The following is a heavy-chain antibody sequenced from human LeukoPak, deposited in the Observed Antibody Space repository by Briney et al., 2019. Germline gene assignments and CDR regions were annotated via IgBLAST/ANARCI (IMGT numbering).Heavy chain of an antibody. D-gene: IGHD6-19*01. CDR3: AREGFFYSRGIAVAGKGDYFDY. V-gene: IGHV3-48*01. CDR1: GFTFSSYS. Sequence: GGSLRLSCAASGFTFSSYSMNWVRQAPGKGLEWVSYISSSSSTIYYVDSVKGRFTISRDNAKNSLYLQMNSLRAEDTAVYYCAREGFFYSRGIAVAGKGDYFDYWGQGTLVTVSS. CDR2: ISSSSSTI. J-gene: IGHJ4*02.